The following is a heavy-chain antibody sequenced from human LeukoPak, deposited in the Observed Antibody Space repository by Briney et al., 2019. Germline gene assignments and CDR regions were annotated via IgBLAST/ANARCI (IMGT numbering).Heavy chain of an antibody. D-gene: IGHD6-19*01. CDR1: GFTVSSNY. CDR2: ISGSGGST. V-gene: IGHV3-23*01. J-gene: IGHJ5*02. Sequence: GGSLRLSCAASGFTVSSNYMSWVRQAPGKGLELVSAISGSGGSTYYADSVKGRFTISRDNSKNTLYLQMNSLRAEDTAVYYCAKDRGPRIAVAGTGWFDPWGQGTLVTVSS. CDR3: AKDRGPRIAVAGTGWFDP.